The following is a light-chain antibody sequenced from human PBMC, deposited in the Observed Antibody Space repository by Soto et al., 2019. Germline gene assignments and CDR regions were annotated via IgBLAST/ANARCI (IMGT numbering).Light chain of an antibody. CDR1: QSVSSSY. CDR3: QQYGSSLWT. V-gene: IGKV3-20*01. J-gene: IGKJ1*01. Sequence: EIVLTQSPGTLSLSPGERARLSCSASQSVSSSYLAWYQQKPGQAPRLLIYGASSRATGIPDRFSGSGSGTDFTLTISRLEPEDFAVYYCQQYGSSLWTFGQGTKVDIK. CDR2: GAS.